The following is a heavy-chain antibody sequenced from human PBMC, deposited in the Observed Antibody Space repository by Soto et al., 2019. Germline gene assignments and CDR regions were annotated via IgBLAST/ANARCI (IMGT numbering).Heavy chain of an antibody. CDR1: GGSISSGGYS. J-gene: IGHJ5*01. Sequence: PSETLSLTCAVSGGSISSGGYSWSWIRQPPGKGLEWIGYIYHSGSTYYNPSLKSRVTISVDTSKHQFSLRLSSLTAAVTAVYCCASHVGGFDHGGNNWFDSWGQGILVTVSS. CDR3: ASHVGGFDHGGNNWFDS. D-gene: IGHD2-15*01. CDR2: IYHSGST. V-gene: IGHV4-30-2*01.